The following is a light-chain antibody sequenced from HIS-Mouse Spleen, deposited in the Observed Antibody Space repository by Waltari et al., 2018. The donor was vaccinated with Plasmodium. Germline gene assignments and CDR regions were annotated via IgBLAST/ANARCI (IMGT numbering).Light chain of an antibody. J-gene: IGLJ2*01. V-gene: IGLV2-8*01. CDR1: SSDVGGYNY. Sequence: QSALTQPPSASGSPGQSVTISCTGTSSDVGGYNYVSWYQQHPGKAPKLMIYEVSKRHAGVPGRVSGSKSGNTASLTVTELQAEEEADYYCSSYTGSNKLVFGGGTKLTVL. CDR3: SSYTGSNKLV. CDR2: EVS.